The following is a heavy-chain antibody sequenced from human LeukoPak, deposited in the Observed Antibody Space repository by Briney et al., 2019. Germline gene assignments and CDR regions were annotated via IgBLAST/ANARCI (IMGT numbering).Heavy chain of an antibody. J-gene: IGHJ6*03. Sequence: ASVKVSCKASGYTFTSCHMHWVRQAPGQGLEWMGIINPSGGSTSYAQKFQGRVTMTRDTSTSTVYMELSSLRSEDTAVYYCARDPSNYEVYYYYMDVWGKGTTVTVSS. D-gene: IGHD4-11*01. V-gene: IGHV1-46*01. CDR2: INPSGGST. CDR3: ARDPSNYEVYYYYMDV. CDR1: GYTFTSCH.